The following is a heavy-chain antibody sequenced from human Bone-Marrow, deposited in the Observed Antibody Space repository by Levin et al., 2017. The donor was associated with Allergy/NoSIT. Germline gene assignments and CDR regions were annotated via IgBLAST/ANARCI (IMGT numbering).Heavy chain of an antibody. V-gene: IGHV3-7*01. D-gene: IGHD6-19*01. Sequence: GESLKISCAASGFTFSSYWMSWVRQAPGKGLEWVANIKQDGSEKYYVDSVKGRFTISRDNAKNSLYLQMNSLRAEDTAVYYCARVGSGWSSDAFDIWGQGTMVTVSS. J-gene: IGHJ3*02. CDR3: ARVGSGWSSDAFDI. CDR1: GFTFSSYW. CDR2: IKQDGSEK.